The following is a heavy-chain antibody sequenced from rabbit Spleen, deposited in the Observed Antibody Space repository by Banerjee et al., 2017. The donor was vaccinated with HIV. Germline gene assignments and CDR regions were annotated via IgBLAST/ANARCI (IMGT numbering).Heavy chain of an antibody. CDR2: INTITGTA. J-gene: IGHJ4*01. CDR1: GFSFSFKDV. V-gene: IGHV1S45*01. CDR3: ARDLPGVIGWNFNL. Sequence: QEQLVESGGGLVKPEGSLTLTCKASGFSFSFKDVMCWVRQAPGKGLEWIACINTITGTAVYATWAKGRFTISKTSSTTVALQMTSLTAADTAIYFCARDLPGVIGWNFNLWGPGTLVTVS. D-gene: IGHD1-1*01.